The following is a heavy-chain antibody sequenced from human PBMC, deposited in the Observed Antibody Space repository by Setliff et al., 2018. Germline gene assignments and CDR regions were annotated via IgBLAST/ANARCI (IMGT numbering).Heavy chain of an antibody. CDR3: ATVRPFGSGWYSGGPKRHYFDY. D-gene: IGHD6-19*01. Sequence: SETLSLTCTVSGGSISSSSYYWGWRRQPTGKGLEWIGSIYYSGSTYYNPSPKSRVTISVDTSKNQFSLKLSSVTAADTAVYSCATVRPFGSGWYSGGPKRHYFDYWGQGTLVTVSS. V-gene: IGHV4-39*07. J-gene: IGHJ4*02. CDR2: IYYSGST. CDR1: GGSISSSSYY.